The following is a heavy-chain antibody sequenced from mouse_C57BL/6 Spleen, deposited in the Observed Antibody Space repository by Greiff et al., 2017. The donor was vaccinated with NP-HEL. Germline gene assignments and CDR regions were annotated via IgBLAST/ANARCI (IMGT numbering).Heavy chain of an antibody. Sequence: EVKLVESGGGLVKPGGSLKLSCAASGFTFSDYGMHWVRQAPEKGLEWVAYISSGSSTIYYADTVKGRFTISRDNAKNTLFLQMTSLRSEDTAMYYCARPGYGSIRSYYFDYWGQGTTLTVSS. CDR3: ARPGYGSIRSYYFDY. V-gene: IGHV5-17*01. CDR1: GFTFSDYG. D-gene: IGHD1-1*01. J-gene: IGHJ2*01. CDR2: ISSGSSTI.